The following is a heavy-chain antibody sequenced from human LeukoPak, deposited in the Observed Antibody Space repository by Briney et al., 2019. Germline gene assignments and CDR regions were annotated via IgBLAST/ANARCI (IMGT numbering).Heavy chain of an antibody. J-gene: IGHJ5*02. CDR1: GGSISSYY. D-gene: IGHD3-3*01. V-gene: IGHV4-4*07. CDR2: IYTSGST. Sequence: SETLSLTCTVSGGSISSYYWSWIRQPAGKGLEWIGRIYTSGSTNYNPSLKSRVTMSVDTSKNQFSLKLSSVTAADTAVYYCARDHCDFWSGPKGSWFDPWGQGTLVTVSS. CDR3: ARDHCDFWSGPKGSWFDP.